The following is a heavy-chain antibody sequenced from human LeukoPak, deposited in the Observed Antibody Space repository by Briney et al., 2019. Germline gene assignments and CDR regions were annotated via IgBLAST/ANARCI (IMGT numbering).Heavy chain of an antibody. Sequence: ASVKVSCKASGYTFSDYAIHWVRQAPGQGLEWMGWVNPNTGGTSYAQKFQGRVTMTRDTSISTAYMQLNRLTSDDTAVYYCAGEPVAAATGTLSGVWGQGTLVTVSS. J-gene: IGHJ4*02. D-gene: IGHD5-18*01. CDR1: GYTFSDYA. CDR3: AGEPVAAATGTLSGV. V-gene: IGHV1-2*02. CDR2: VNPNTGGT.